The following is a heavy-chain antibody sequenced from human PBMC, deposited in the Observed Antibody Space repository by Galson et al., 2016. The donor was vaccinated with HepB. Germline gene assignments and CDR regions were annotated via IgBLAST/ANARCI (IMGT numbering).Heavy chain of an antibody. CDR2: ISSSSSTI. Sequence: SLRLSCAASGFTFSSYSMNWVRQAPGKGLEWVSYISSSSSTIYYADSVKGRFTISRDTSKNTVYLQMNSLRADDTAVYYCAPGNSVVRGYWGQGTLVTVSS. D-gene: IGHD4-23*01. CDR1: GFTFSSYS. J-gene: IGHJ4*02. CDR3: APGNSVVRGY. V-gene: IGHV3-48*01.